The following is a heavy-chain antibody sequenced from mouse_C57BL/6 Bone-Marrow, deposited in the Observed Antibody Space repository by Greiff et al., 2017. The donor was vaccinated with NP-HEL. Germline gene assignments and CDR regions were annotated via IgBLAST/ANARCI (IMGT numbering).Heavy chain of an antibody. Sequence: VQLQQSGPVLVKPGASVKMSCKASGYTFTDYYMNWVKQSHGKSLEWIGVINPYNGGTSYNQKFKGKATLTVDKSSSTAYMELNSLTSEDSAVYYCARLTGTRGFDYWGKGTTLTVSS. D-gene: IGHD4-1*01. J-gene: IGHJ2*01. CDR2: INPYNGGT. CDR3: ARLTGTRGFDY. V-gene: IGHV1-19*01. CDR1: GYTFTDYY.